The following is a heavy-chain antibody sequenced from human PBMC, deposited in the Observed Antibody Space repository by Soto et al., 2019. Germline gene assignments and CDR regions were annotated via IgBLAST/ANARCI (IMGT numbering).Heavy chain of an antibody. V-gene: IGHV3-33*01. J-gene: IGHJ4*02. CDR1: GFTFSSYG. Sequence: QVQLVESGGGVVQPGRSLRLSCAASGFTFSSYGMHWVRQAPGKGLEWVAVISYDGSNKYYADSVKGRFTISRDNSKNTLYLQMNSLRGEDTAGYYCAREGCGGDCSIDYWGQGTLVTVSA. D-gene: IGHD2-21*02. CDR3: AREGCGGDCSIDY. CDR2: ISYDGSNK.